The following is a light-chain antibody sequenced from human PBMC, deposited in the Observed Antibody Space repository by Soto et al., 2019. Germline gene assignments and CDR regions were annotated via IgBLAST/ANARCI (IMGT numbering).Light chain of an antibody. V-gene: IGLV2-11*01. J-gene: IGLJ1*01. CDR2: DVN. Sequence: QSALTQPRSVSGSPGQSVTISCTETSNYVSWYQQHPGKAPKLLISDVNQRPSGVPDRVSGSKSGRTASLTISGLLTEDEADYYCCSFAGSYTSFVFGPGTKVTVL. CDR3: CSFAGSYTSFV. CDR1: SNY.